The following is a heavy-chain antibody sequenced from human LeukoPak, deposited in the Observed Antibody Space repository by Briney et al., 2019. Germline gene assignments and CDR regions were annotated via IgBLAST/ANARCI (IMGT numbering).Heavy chain of an antibody. Sequence: SETLSLTCTVSGGSISSGSYYWSWIRQPAGKGLEWIGRIYTSGSTNYNPSLKSRATISVDTSKNQFSLKLSSVTAADTAVYYCARRPYYYGSGSYYYYYMDVWGKGTTVTVSS. V-gene: IGHV4-61*02. CDR2: IYTSGST. CDR1: GGSISSGSYY. D-gene: IGHD3-10*01. CDR3: ARRPYYYGSGSYYYYYMDV. J-gene: IGHJ6*03.